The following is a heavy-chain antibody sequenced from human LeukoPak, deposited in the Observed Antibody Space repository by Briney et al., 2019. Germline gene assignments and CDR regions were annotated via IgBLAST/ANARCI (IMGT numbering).Heavy chain of an antibody. CDR2: ISSGSHYI. J-gene: IGHJ4*02. CDR1: GFTFSSYT. Sequence: GGSLRLSCAASGFTFSSYTMNWVRQAPGMGLEWVSTISSGSHYIYYADSVKGRFTISRDNAKNSMYLQMSSLRAEDTAVYYCARGSLSSGSHYDDFWGQGTLVTVSS. V-gene: IGHV3-21*01. CDR3: ARGSLSSGSHYDDF. D-gene: IGHD3-10*01.